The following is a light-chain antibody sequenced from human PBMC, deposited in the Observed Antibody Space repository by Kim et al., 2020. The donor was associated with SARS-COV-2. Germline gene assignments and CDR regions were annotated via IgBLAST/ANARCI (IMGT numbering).Light chain of an antibody. J-gene: IGLJ2*01. V-gene: IGLV3-19*01. CDR3: NSRDTSGNHLL. Sequence: SSELTQDPAVSVALGQTVRITCQGDSLRKFYTTWYQQKPGQAPLLVIYGKNNRPSGIPDRFSGSSSGNTTSLTITGAQAEDEADYYCNSRDTSGNHLLFG. CDR1: SLRKFY. CDR2: GKN.